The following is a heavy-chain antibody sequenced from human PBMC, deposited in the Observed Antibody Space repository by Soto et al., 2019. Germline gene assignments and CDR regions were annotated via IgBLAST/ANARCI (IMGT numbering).Heavy chain of an antibody. D-gene: IGHD3-10*01. Sequence: QLQLQESGSGLVKPSQTLSLTCAVSGGSISSGGYSWSWIRQPPGKGLEWIGYIYHSGSTYHNPSLKSRVTISVDRSKNQFSLKLSSVTAADTAVYYCARDDESGWFDPWGQGTLVTVSS. V-gene: IGHV4-30-2*01. J-gene: IGHJ5*02. CDR3: ARDDESGWFDP. CDR2: IYHSGST. CDR1: GGSISSGGYS.